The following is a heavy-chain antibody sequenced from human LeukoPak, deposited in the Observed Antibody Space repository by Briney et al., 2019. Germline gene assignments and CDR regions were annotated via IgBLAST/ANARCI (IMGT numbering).Heavy chain of an antibody. V-gene: IGHV5-10-1*01. J-gene: IGHJ4*02. Sequence: GESLKISCKGSGYSFTSYWISWVRQMPGKGLEWMGRIDPSDSYTNYSPSFQGHATISADKSISTAYLQWSSLKASDTAMYYCARRDSSSWYAIRDWGQGTLVTVSS. CDR2: IDPSDSYT. CDR1: GYSFTSYW. D-gene: IGHD6-13*01. CDR3: ARRDSSSWYAIRD.